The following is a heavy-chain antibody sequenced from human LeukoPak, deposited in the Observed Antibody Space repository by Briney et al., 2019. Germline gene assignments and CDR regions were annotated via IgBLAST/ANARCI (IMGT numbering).Heavy chain of an antibody. V-gene: IGHV5-51*01. D-gene: IGHD2-8*02. CDR2: ISPGTSDT. J-gene: IGHJ4*02. CDR1: GYSFTNYW. CDR3: ARREGGGLCRVDY. Sequence: GESLKISCQGSGYSFTNYWIGWVRQMPGKGLEWMGTISPGTSDTKYSPSFQGQVTISADKSINTASLQWSSLQASDTAMYYCARREGGGLCRVDYWGQGTLVTVSS.